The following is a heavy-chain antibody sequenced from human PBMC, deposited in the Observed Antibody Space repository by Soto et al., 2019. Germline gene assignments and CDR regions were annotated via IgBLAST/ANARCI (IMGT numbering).Heavy chain of an antibody. CDR3: ARSGEWLRLGWFDP. J-gene: IGHJ5*02. V-gene: IGHV3-33*01. D-gene: IGHD6-19*01. CDR1: GFTFGSYA. CDR2: IWYDGSNK. Sequence: QVQLVESGEAVVQPGSSLRLPFEPSGFTFGSYAMPWSRQAPGKGLEWVEVIWYDGSNKYYADSVKGRFTISRDNSKNTLYLQMNSLRAEDTAVYYCARSGEWLRLGWFDPWGQGTLVTVSS.